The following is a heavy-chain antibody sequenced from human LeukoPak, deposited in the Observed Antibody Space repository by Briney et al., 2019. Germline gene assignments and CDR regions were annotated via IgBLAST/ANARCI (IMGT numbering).Heavy chain of an antibody. J-gene: IGHJ4*02. CDR3: AKDPYYDFWSGYFSYFDY. CDR1: GFTFSSYS. Sequence: GGSLRLSCAASGFTFSSYSMNWVRQAPGKGLEWVSAISGSGGSTYYADSVKGRFTISRDNSKNTLYLQMNSLRAEDTAVYYCAKDPYYDFWSGYFSYFDYRGQGTLVTVSS. CDR2: ISGSGGST. D-gene: IGHD3-3*01. V-gene: IGHV3-23*01.